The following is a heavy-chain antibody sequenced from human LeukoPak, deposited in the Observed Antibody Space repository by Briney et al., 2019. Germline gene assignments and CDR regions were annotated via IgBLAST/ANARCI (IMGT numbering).Heavy chain of an antibody. J-gene: IGHJ5*01. CDR2: TNSDGSST. V-gene: IGHV3-74*01. CDR1: GFTFSSYW. Sequence: GGSLRLSCAASGFTFSSYWMHWVRQAPGKGLVWVSRTNSDGSSTSYADSVKGRFTISRVNVDNVVYLQMNSLGAEDTAVYYCARVAVSGPTGWFDSWGQGTLVIVSS. D-gene: IGHD2-8*02. CDR3: ARVAVSGPTGWFDS.